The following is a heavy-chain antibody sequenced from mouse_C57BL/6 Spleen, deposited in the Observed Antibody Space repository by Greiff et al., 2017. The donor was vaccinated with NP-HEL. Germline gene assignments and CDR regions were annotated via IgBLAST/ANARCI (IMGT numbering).Heavy chain of an antibody. Sequence: VQLQQSGAELMKPGASVKLSCKATGYTFTGSWIEWVKQRPGHGLEWIGELLPGRGSTNYNEKFKGTATFTADTSSNTAYMQLSSLTTEDSAIYYCARDGGIGFAYWGQGTLVTVSA. CDR3: ARDGGIGFAY. V-gene: IGHV1-9*01. J-gene: IGHJ3*01. CDR2: LLPGRGST. CDR1: GYTFTGSW. D-gene: IGHD1-1*02.